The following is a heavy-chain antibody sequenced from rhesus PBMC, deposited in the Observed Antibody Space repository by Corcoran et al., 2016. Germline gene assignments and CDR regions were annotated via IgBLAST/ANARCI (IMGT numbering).Heavy chain of an antibody. CDR3: ARGIAGTTSLYIDL. D-gene: IGHD1-20*01. Sequence: QVQLQESGPGLVKPSETLSLTCAVSGYSISSNYWSWIRQPPGKGLEWIGRISGSGGRTDYSPSLKSRVTISTDTSKNQFSLKLSSVTAADTAVYYCARGIAGTTSLYIDLWGPGTPITITS. J-gene: IGHJ2*01. V-gene: IGHV4-173*01. CDR2: ISGSGGRT. CDR1: GYSISSNY.